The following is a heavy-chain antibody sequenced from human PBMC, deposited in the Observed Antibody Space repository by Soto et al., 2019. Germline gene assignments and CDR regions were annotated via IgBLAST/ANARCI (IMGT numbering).Heavy chain of an antibody. V-gene: IGHV4-39*01. CDR3: ARRVIPAALPDH. CDR1: GGSISSSSYY. J-gene: IGHJ4*02. CDR2: IYYSGGT. Sequence: QLQLQESGPGLVKPSETLSLTCTVSGGSISSSSYYWGWIRQPPGKGVEWIGSIYYSGGTYYNPSLKRPATISVGTSKNRFCPKLTLVTGADAAVYYGARRVIPAALPDHWGQGTLVTDFS. D-gene: IGHD2-2*01.